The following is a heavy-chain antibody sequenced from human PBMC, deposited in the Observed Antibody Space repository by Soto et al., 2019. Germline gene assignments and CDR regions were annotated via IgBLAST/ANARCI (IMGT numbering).Heavy chain of an antibody. J-gene: IGHJ6*02. CDR2: IYYSGST. CDR1: GGSISSSSYY. Sequence: PSETLSLTCTVSGGSISSSSYYWGWIRQPPGKGLEWIGSIYYSGSTYYNPSLKSRVTISVDTSKNQFSLKLSSVTAADTAVYYCARLAAAGTSYNAYYYYYGMDVWGQGTTVTVSS. V-gene: IGHV4-39*01. D-gene: IGHD6-13*01. CDR3: ARLAAAGTSYNAYYYYYGMDV.